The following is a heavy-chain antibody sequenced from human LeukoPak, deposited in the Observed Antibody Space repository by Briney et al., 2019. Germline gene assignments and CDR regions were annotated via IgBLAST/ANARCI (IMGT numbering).Heavy chain of an antibody. J-gene: IGHJ4*02. Sequence: SRRPSCAPSGLTFSSYAMSWVRQAPGEGLEWVSVISGSGDITYYADSVKGRFTIARDNSKTTLYLQMNSLRAEDAAVYYCAKRAGYYFDFWCRGTVVTVS. CDR1: GLTFSSYA. V-gene: IGHV3-23*01. D-gene: IGHD4/OR15-4a*01. CDR3: AKRAGYYFDF. CDR2: ISGSGDIT.